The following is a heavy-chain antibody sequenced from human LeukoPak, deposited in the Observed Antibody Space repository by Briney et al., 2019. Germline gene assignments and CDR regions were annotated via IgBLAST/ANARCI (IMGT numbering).Heavy chain of an antibody. CDR2: ISAYNGNT. Sequence: GASVKVSCKASGYTFTSYGISWVRQAPGQGLEWMGWISAYNGNTNYAQKLQGRVTMTTDTSTSTAYMELRSLRSDDTAVYYCARDLRRVRGVITISGYWGQGTLVTVSS. D-gene: IGHD3-10*01. V-gene: IGHV1-18*01. CDR1: GYTFTSYG. CDR3: ARDLRRVRGVITISGY. J-gene: IGHJ4*02.